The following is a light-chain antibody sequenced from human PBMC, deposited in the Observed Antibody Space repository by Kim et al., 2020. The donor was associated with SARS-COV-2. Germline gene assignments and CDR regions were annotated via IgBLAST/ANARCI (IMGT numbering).Light chain of an antibody. CDR3: QAWDSSTVV. J-gene: IGLJ2*01. Sequence: GTPGQTASVTCSGDKLGDKYACWYQPKPGQSPVLVIYQDSKRPSGIPERFSGSNSGNTATLTISGTQAMDEADYYCQAWDSSTVVFGGGTQLTVL. CDR1: KLGDKY. CDR2: QDS. V-gene: IGLV3-1*01.